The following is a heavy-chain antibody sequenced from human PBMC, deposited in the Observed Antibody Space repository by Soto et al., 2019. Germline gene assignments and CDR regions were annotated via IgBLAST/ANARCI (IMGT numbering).Heavy chain of an antibody. V-gene: IGHV3-23*01. D-gene: IGHD6-25*01. Sequence: EVQLLESGGGLVQPGGSLRLSCAASGFTFSSYAMSWVRQAPGKGLEWVSGISGSGGSTYYADSVKGRFTISRDKSKNTLYLQMNSLGAEDTAVYYCAKDRRLLSLWYFDYWGQGTLVTVSS. CDR1: GFTFSSYA. CDR3: AKDRRLLSLWYFDY. J-gene: IGHJ4*02. CDR2: ISGSGGST.